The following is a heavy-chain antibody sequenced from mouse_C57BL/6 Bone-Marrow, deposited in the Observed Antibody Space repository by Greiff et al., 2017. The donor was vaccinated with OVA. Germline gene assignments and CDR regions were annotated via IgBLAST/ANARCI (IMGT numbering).Heavy chain of an antibody. D-gene: IGHD1-1*01. CDR1: GYSFTGYY. Sequence: EVQLQQSGPELVKPGASVKISCKASGYSFTGYYMHWVKQSSEKSLEWIGEINPSTGGTSYNQKFKGKATLSVDKSSSTAYMQLKSLTSEDSAVYYCARGDYYGSSYPAWFAYWGQGTLVTVSA. V-gene: IGHV1-43*01. CDR3: ARGDYYGSSYPAWFAY. J-gene: IGHJ3*01. CDR2: INPSTGGT.